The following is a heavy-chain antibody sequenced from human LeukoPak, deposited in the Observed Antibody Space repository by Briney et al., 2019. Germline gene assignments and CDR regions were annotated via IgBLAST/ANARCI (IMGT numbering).Heavy chain of an antibody. J-gene: IGHJ5*02. CDR1: AFTFSRYW. CDR3: ARFAYDSGSLS. D-gene: IGHD3-10*01. CDR2: ISSDGTTT. Sequence: GSLRLTCAASAFTFSRYWMHWVRQTPGEGLVWVSRISSDGTTTTYADSVKGRFTISRDNARNTLYLQMNSLRAEDTAVYYCARFAYDSGSLSWGQGALVTVSS. V-gene: IGHV3-74*01.